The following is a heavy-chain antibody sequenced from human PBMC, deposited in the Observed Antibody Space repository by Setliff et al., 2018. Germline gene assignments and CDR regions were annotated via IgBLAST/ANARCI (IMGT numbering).Heavy chain of an antibody. J-gene: IGHJ3*01. V-gene: IGHV4-30-4*08. D-gene: IGHD1-26*01. CDR2: IYHSGSA. CDR3: AREVGTSTSSDAFGV. Sequence: SETLSLTCTVSGDSISSGDYFWSWIRQPPGKGLGWIAYIYHSGSAYYNPSLKSRVTMSVDTSKNQFSLHLTSVTAADTAVYYCAREVGTSTSSDAFGVWGQGMMVTVSS. CDR1: GDSISSGDYF.